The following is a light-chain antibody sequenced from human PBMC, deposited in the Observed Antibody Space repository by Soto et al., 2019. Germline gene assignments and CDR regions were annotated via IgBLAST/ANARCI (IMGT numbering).Light chain of an antibody. V-gene: IGKV2-30*01. CDR2: KVC. CDR3: IQGTHWPPWT. J-gene: IGKJ1*01. Sequence: DVVMTQSPLSLPVTLGQPASISCRSSQSLVYSDGNTYLNWFQQRPGQSPRRLIYKVCNRDSGVPDRFSGSGSGTEFTLKISRVEAEDVGVYYCIQGTHWPPWTFGQGTKVEIK. CDR1: QSLVYSDGNTY.